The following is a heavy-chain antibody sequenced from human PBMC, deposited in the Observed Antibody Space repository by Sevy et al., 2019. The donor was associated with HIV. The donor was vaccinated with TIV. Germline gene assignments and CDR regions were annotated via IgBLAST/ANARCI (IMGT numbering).Heavy chain of an antibody. D-gene: IGHD6-13*01. V-gene: IGHV3-72*01. CDR3: ATHADIAAAGRVFDY. CDR1: GFTFSDYY. Sequence: AGSLRLSCVASGFTFSDYYMEWVRQAPGKELEWVGRTRNKADGYTTEYAASVKGRFTISRDESKNSLYVQMNSLKAADTAVYYCATHADIAAAGRVFDYWGQGTLVTVSS. J-gene: IGHJ4*02. CDR2: TRNKADGYTT.